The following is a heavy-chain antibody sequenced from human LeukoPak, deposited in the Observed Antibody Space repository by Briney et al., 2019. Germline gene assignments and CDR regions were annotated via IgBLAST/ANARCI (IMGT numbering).Heavy chain of an antibody. CDR3: ARGDCSSTICHSPMDV. Sequence: SETLSLTCTVSGGSLSSSSYYWSWIRQPAGNGLEWIGRIYTSGSTNYNPSLKSRVTISVDTSKNQFSLRLRSVTAADTAVYYCARGDCSSTICHSPMDVWGKGTTVTVSS. D-gene: IGHD2-2*01. CDR2: IYTSGST. J-gene: IGHJ6*03. CDR1: GGSLSSSSYY. V-gene: IGHV4-61*02.